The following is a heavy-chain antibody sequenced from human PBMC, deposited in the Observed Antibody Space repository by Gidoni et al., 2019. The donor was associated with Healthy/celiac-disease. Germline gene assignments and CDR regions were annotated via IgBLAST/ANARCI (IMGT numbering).Heavy chain of an antibody. CDR3: ARAYYYDSSGYWTEYYFDY. D-gene: IGHD3-22*01. Sequence: QVQLVESGGGLVKPGGSLRLSCAASGFTFSDYYMSWIRQAPGKGLEWFSYISSSSSYTNYADSVKGRFTISRDNAKNSLYLQMNSLRAEDTAVYYCARAYYYDSSGYWTEYYFDYWGQGTLVTVSS. CDR2: ISSSSSYT. V-gene: IGHV3-11*05. CDR1: GFTFSDYY. J-gene: IGHJ4*02.